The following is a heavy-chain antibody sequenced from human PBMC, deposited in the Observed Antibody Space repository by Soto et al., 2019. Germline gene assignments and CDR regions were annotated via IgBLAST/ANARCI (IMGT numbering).Heavy chain of an antibody. CDR1: GFSLKYYC. D-gene: IGHD3-22*01. V-gene: IGHV3-21*01. Sequence: PGGSLRLSCAACGFSLKYYCVSWIRKSPGKGLEWVSSISSSSSYIYYADSVKGRFTISRDNAKNSLYLQMNSLRAEDTAVYYCARDSEGITMIVVVTYYGMDVWGQATTVTVYS. CDR2: ISSSSSYI. J-gene: IGHJ6*02. CDR3: ARDSEGITMIVVVTYYGMDV.